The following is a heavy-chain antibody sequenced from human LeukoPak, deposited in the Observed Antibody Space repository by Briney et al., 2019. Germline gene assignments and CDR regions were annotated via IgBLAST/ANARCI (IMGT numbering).Heavy chain of an antibody. J-gene: IGHJ6*02. CDR1: GFTFSSYA. Sequence: GGSLRLSCAASGFTFSSYAMSWVRQAPGKGLEWVSAISGSGGSTYYADSVKGRFTISRDNSKNTLYLQVNSLRAEDTAVYYCAKSVYYCSSTSCSNYYYHGMDVWGQGTTVTVSS. V-gene: IGHV3-23*01. CDR3: AKSVYYCSSTSCSNYYYHGMDV. CDR2: ISGSGGST. D-gene: IGHD2-2*01.